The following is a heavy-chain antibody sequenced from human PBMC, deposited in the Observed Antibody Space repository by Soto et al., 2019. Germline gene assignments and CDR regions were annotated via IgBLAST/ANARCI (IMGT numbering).Heavy chain of an antibody. CDR3: ARGPTPFSAQLVRESALGYYSYYMDV. D-gene: IGHD6-6*01. J-gene: IGHJ6*03. CDR1: GGSISSYY. V-gene: IGHV4-59*12. CDR2: IYYSGST. Sequence: QVQLQESGPGLVKPSETLSLTCTVSGGSISSYYWSWIRQPPGKGLEWIGYIYYSGSTNYNPSLTRRYTISVETSTTQFSLKLTPVTAADTAVYYCARGPTPFSAQLVRESALGYYSYYMDVWGKGTTVTVSS.